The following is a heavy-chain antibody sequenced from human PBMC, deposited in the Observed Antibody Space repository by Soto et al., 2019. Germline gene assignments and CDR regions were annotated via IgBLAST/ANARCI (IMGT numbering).Heavy chain of an antibody. CDR3: ARLTVAQDSSRYNSFDY. Sequence: GESLKISCQASGYSFTTYWISWVRQMPGKGLECMGRIDPTDSYTDYGPSFEGHVTMSVDRSINTAYLEWSSLKASDSAMYYCARLTVAQDSSRYNSFDYWGLGTLVTVAS. CDR1: GYSFTTYW. CDR2: IDPTDSYT. J-gene: IGHJ4*02. V-gene: IGHV5-10-1*01. D-gene: IGHD3-22*01.